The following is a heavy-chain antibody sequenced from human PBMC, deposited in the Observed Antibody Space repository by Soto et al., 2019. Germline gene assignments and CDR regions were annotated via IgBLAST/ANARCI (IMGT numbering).Heavy chain of an antibody. CDR2: INHSGST. Sequence: PSETLSLTCAVYGGSFSGYYWSWIRQPPGKGLEWIGEINHSGSTNYNPSLKSRVTISVDTSKNQFSLKLSSVTAADTAVYYCARSYNWNDSDAFEIWGQGTMVTVSS. CDR3: ARSYNWNDSDAFEI. V-gene: IGHV4-34*01. D-gene: IGHD1-20*01. J-gene: IGHJ3*02. CDR1: GGSFSGYY.